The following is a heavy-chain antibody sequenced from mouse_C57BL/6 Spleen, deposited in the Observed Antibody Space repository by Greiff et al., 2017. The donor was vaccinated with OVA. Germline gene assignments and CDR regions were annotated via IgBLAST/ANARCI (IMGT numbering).Heavy chain of an antibody. Sequence: VQLQQSGAELVKPGASVKISCKASGYAFSSYWMNWVKQRPGKGLEWIGQIYPGDGDTNYNGKFKGKATLTADKSSSTAYMQLSSLTAEDSAVYFCARGGGSYAMDYWGQGTSVTVSS. V-gene: IGHV1-80*01. J-gene: IGHJ4*01. CDR1: GYAFSSYW. CDR2: IYPGDGDT. CDR3: ARGGGSYAMDY.